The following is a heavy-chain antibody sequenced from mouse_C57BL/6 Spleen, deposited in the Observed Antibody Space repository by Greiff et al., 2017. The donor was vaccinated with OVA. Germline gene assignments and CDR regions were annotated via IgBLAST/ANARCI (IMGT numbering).Heavy chain of an antibody. CDR2: IYPGSGST. V-gene: IGHV1-55*01. Sequence: QVQLQQPGAELVKPGASVKMSCKASGYTFTSYWITWVKQRPGQGLEWIGDIYPGSGSTNYNEKFKSKATLTVDTSSSTAYMQLSSLTSEDSAVYYSARSYYSPYYFDYWGQGTTLTVSS. D-gene: IGHD2-12*01. CDR1: GYTFTSYW. J-gene: IGHJ2*01. CDR3: ARSYYSPYYFDY.